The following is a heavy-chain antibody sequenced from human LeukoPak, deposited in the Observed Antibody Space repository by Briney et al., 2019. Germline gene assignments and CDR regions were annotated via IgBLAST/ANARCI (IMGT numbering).Heavy chain of an antibody. CDR1: GGSFSGYY. Sequence: SETLSLTCAVYGGSFSGYYWSWIRQPPGKGLEWIGEINHSGSTNYNPSLKSRVTISVDTSKNQFSLKLSSVTAADTAVYYCARVAITMVRGATYYFDCWGQGTLVTVSS. D-gene: IGHD3-10*01. V-gene: IGHV4-34*01. J-gene: IGHJ4*02. CDR2: INHSGST. CDR3: ARVAITMVRGATYYFDC.